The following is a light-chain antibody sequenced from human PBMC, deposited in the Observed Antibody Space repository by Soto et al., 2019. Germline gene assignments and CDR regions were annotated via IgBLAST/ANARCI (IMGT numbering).Light chain of an antibody. CDR3: AAWDDSLNGPL. Sequence: QSVLTQPPSASGTPGQRVTISCSGTSSKIASNTVNWYQQLPGMAPKLLIYNNNHRPSGVLDRFSGSKSGTSASLAISGLQSEDEADYYCAAWDDSLNGPLFGAGTKLTVL. CDR1: SSKIASNT. CDR2: NNN. J-gene: IGLJ2*01. V-gene: IGLV1-44*01.